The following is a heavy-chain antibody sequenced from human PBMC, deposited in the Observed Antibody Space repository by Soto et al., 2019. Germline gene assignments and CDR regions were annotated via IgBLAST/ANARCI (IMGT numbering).Heavy chain of an antibody. V-gene: IGHV4-31*03. CDR2: IYYSGST. Sequence: HVQLQESGPGLVKPSQTLSLTCTVSGDSISSGGYYWSWIRQHPGKGLEWIGYIYYSGSTYYNPSLKSRVTISVDTYKNQFSLKLSSVTAADTAVYYCAASCVGCGGFNYYGMDVWGQGTTVTVSS. CDR3: AASCVGCGGFNYYGMDV. J-gene: IGHJ6*02. D-gene: IGHD2-21*01. CDR1: GDSISSGGYY.